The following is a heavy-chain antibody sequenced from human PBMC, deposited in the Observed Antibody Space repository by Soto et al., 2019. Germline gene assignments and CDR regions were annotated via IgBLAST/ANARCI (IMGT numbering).Heavy chain of an antibody. V-gene: IGHV3-23*01. CDR2: ISGSGGST. D-gene: IGHD3-22*01. Sequence: GGSLRLSWAASGFTFSRYAMSWVGQSPGKGLEWVSAISGSGGSTYYADSVKGRFTISRDNSKNTLYLQMNSLRAEDTAVYYCATTYYYDSSGSRALDYWGQGTLVTVSS. CDR3: ATTYYYDSSGSRALDY. J-gene: IGHJ4*02. CDR1: GFTFSRYA.